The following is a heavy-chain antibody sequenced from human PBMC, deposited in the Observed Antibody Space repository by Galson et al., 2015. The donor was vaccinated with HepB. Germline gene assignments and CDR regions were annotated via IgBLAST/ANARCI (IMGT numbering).Heavy chain of an antibody. CDR2: IRRTAYGGTK. CDR1: GFTFGDYA. CDR3: TRDFYYASSGPFYAAFDI. V-gene: IGHV3-49*03. D-gene: IGHD3-22*01. Sequence: SLRLSCEASGFTFGDYAMSWFRQAPGKGLGWVGFIRRTAYGGTKEYGASAKGRFTITRDDSKSIAYLQMNSLKTEDTAVYYCTRDFYYASSGPFYAAFDIWGQGTMVTVSS. J-gene: IGHJ3*02.